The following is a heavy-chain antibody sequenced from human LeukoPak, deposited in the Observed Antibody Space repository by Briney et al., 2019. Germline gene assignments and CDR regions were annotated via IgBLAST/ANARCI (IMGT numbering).Heavy chain of an antibody. CDR2: IYYSGST. V-gene: IGHV4-30-4*08. Sequence: SQTLSLTCTVSGVSISSGDHYWSWIRQLPGKGLEWIGYIYYSGSTNYNPSLKSRVTISVDTSKNQFSLKLSSVTAADTAVYYCARGLGDYGSGRNNRDNWFDPWGQGTLVTVSS. CDR1: GVSISSGDHY. D-gene: IGHD3-10*01. CDR3: ARGLGDYGSGRNNRDNWFDP. J-gene: IGHJ5*02.